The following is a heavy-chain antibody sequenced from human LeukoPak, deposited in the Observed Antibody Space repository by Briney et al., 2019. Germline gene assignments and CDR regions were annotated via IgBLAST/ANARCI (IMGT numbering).Heavy chain of an antibody. CDR1: GYTFTGYY. CDR3: ARDGGWYFDY. J-gene: IGHJ4*02. Sequence: GASVTVSCKASGYTFTGYYMHWVRQAPGQGLEWMGWINPNSGGTNYAQKFQGWVTMTRDTSISTAHMELSRLRSDDTAVYYCARDGGWYFDYWGQGTLVTVSS. CDR2: INPNSGGT. D-gene: IGHD6-19*01. V-gene: IGHV1-2*04.